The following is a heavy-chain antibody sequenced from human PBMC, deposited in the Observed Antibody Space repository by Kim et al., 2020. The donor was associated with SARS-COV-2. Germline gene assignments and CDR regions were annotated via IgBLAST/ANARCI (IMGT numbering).Heavy chain of an antibody. CDR1: GGSISSSSYY. CDR3: ARERAGSSWYPPDY. Sequence: LETLSLTCTVSGGSISSSSYYWGWIRQPPGKGLEWIGTIYYSGSTYYNPSLKSRVTISVDTSKSQFSLKLSSVTAADTAVYYCARERAGSSWYPPDYWGQGTLVTVSS. J-gene: IGHJ4*02. V-gene: IGHV4-39*02. D-gene: IGHD6-13*01. CDR2: IYYSGST.